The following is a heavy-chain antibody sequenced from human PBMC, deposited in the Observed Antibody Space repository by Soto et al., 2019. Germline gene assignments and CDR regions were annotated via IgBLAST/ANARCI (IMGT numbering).Heavy chain of an antibody. CDR1: GGSISSHSNY. CDR2: IYYDGRT. CDR3: ARGNPIFDSSGLAFDY. Sequence: QLHLQESGPGLVKPSQTLSLTCTVSGGSISSHSNYWSWIRQHPGKGLEWIGYIYYDGRTYFNPSLQSRLSMSVATSENQFSLKLSSLTAADTAVYFCARGNPIFDSSGLAFDYWGPGTLVTVSS. D-gene: IGHD3-22*01. J-gene: IGHJ4*02. V-gene: IGHV4-31*03.